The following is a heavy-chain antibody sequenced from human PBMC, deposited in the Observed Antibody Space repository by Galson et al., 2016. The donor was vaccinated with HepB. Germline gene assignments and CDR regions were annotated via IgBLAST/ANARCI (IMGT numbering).Heavy chain of an antibody. D-gene: IGHD5-12*01. V-gene: IGHV1-69*13. CDR3: AGSQKVATFTGFAY. Sequence: SVKVSCKASGGIFSSYAMSWVRQAPGHGLEWMGGIIRMFGTVNYARKFQGRVAISADDSASTVYMELSGLRSDDTAGYYCAGSQKVATFTGFAYWGQGTRVTVSP. CDR2: IIRMFGTV. J-gene: IGHJ4*02. CDR1: GGIFSSYA.